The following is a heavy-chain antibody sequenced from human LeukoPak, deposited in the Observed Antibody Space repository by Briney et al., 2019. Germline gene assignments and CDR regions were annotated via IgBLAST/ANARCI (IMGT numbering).Heavy chain of an antibody. CDR2: INSDGSST. CDR3: AREPSPYCSSTSCYAGIDV. CDR1: GFTFSSYW. V-gene: IGHV3-74*01. J-gene: IGHJ6*02. D-gene: IGHD2-2*01. Sequence: GGSLRLSYAASGFTFSSYWMHWVRQAPGKGLVWVSRINSDGSSTSYADSVKGRFTISRDNAKNTLYLQMNSLRAEDTAVYYCAREPSPYCSSTSCYAGIDVWGQGTTVTVSS.